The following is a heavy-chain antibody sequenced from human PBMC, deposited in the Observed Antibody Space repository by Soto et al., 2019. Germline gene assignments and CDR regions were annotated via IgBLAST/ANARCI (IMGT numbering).Heavy chain of an antibody. J-gene: IGHJ5*02. CDR3: ARGRGKPRNWFDP. D-gene: IGHD6-25*01. CDR2: MNPNSGNT. Sequence: GASVKFSCKASGYAFTSYDINWVRHATGRGLEWMGWMNPNSGNTGYAQKFQGRVTMTRNTSISTAYMELSSLRSEDTAVYYCARGRGKPRNWFDPWGQGTLVTVSS. CDR1: GYAFTSYD. V-gene: IGHV1-8*01.